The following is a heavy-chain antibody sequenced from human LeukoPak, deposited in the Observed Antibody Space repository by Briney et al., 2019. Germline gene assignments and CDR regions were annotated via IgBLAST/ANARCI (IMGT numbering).Heavy chain of an antibody. J-gene: IGHJ4*02. CDR3: ARVIAAAGPSYFDY. V-gene: IGHV4-61*08. D-gene: IGHD6-13*01. CDR1: GGSISSGGYS. Sequence: PSETLSLTCAVSGGSISSGGYSWSWIRQPPGKGLEWIGYIYYSGSTNYNPSLKSRVTISVDTSKNQFSLKLSSVTAADTAVYYCARVIAAAGPSYFDYWGQGTLVTVSS. CDR2: IYYSGST.